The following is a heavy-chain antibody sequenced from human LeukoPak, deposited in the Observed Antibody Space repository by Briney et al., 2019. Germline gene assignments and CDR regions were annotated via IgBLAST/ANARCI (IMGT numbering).Heavy chain of an antibody. J-gene: IGHJ4*02. V-gene: IGHV1-69*02. CDR1: GGTFSSYT. Sequence: ASVKVSCKASGGTFSSYTISWVRQAPGQGLGWMGRIIPILGIANYAQKIQGRVTITADKSTSTAYMELSSLRSGDTAVYYCASPLNVERGYSYGYYYWGQGTLVTVSS. CDR2: IIPILGIA. CDR3: ASPLNVERGYSYGYYY. D-gene: IGHD5-18*01.